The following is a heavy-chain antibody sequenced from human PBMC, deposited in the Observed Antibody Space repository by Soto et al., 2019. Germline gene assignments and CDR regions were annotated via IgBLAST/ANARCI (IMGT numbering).Heavy chain of an antibody. Sequence: QVQLQQWGAGLLKPSETLSLTCAVYGGSFSGYYWSWIRQPPGKGLERIGEINHSGSTNYNPTLKRLVTKSEDTGKNQFSLKLGSVTAADKAGYGCARGGFDPWGQGTLVTVSS. CDR2: INHSGST. CDR1: GGSFSGYY. V-gene: IGHV4-34*01. J-gene: IGHJ5*02. CDR3: ARGGFDP.